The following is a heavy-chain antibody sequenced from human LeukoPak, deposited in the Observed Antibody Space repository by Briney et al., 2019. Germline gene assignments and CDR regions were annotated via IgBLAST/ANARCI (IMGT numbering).Heavy chain of an antibody. Sequence: SETLSLTCTVSGGSISSYYWSWIRQPAGKGLEWIGRIYTSGSTNYNPSLKSRVTISVDTSKNQFSLKLSSVTAADTAVYYCARGGGWDYDFWSGYRYYFYYWGQGTLVTVSS. CDR3: ARGGGWDYDFWSGYRYYFYY. CDR1: GGSISSYY. CDR2: IYTSGST. J-gene: IGHJ4*02. V-gene: IGHV4-4*07. D-gene: IGHD3-3*01.